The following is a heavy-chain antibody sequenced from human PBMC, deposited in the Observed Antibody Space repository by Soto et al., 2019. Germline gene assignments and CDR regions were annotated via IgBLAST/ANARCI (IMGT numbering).Heavy chain of an antibody. V-gene: IGHV1-18*01. D-gene: IGHD6-13*01. CDR1: GYTFTSYG. CDR2: ISAYNGNT. CDR3: ASYDSSSWYSRDASFDI. J-gene: IGHJ3*02. Sequence: GASVKVSCKASGYTFTSYGISWVRQAPGQGLEWMGWISAYNGNTNYAQKLQGRVTMTTDTSTSTAYMELRSLRSDDTAVYYCASYDSSSWYSRDASFDIWGQGTMVTVSS.